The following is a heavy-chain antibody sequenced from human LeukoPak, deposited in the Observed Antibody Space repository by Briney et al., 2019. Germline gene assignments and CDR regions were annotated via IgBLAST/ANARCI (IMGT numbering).Heavy chain of an antibody. V-gene: IGHV1-2*02. D-gene: IGHD1-26*01. J-gene: IGHJ3*02. CDR1: GYTFTGYY. CDR2: INPNSGGT. Sequence: GASVKVSCKASGYTFTGYYMHWVRQAPGQGLEWMGWINPNSGGTNYAQKFQGRVTMTRDTSTSTVYMELSSLRSEDTAVYYCARDQVVGATANDAFDIWGQGTMVTVSS. CDR3: ARDQVVGATANDAFDI.